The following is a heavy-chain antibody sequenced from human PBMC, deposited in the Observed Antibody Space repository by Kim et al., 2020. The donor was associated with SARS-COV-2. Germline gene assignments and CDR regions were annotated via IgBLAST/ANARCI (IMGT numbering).Heavy chain of an antibody. CDR3: ARVAGGSSWMNYYYYYGMDV. CDR2: IYYSGST. Sequence: SETLSLTCTVSGGSISSGDYYWSWIRQPPGKGLEWIGYIYYSGSTYYNPSLKSRVTISVDTSKNQFSLKLSSVTAADTAVYYCARVAGGSSWMNYYYYYGMDVWGQGTTVTVSS. V-gene: IGHV4-30-4*01. J-gene: IGHJ6*02. D-gene: IGHD6-13*01. CDR1: GGSISSGDYY.